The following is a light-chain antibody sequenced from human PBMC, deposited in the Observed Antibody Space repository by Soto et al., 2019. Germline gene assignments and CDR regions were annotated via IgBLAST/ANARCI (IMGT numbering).Light chain of an antibody. CDR1: SSDVGGYNY. CDR3: SSYTSRSTVV. Sequence: QSALTQPASVSGSPGQSITISCTGTSSDVGGYNYVSWYQHHPGKAPKLMIYEVSNRPAGVSNRFSGSKSGNTASLTISGHQAEDEADYDCSSYTSRSTVVFGGGTKLTVL. CDR2: EVS. V-gene: IGLV2-14*01. J-gene: IGLJ2*01.